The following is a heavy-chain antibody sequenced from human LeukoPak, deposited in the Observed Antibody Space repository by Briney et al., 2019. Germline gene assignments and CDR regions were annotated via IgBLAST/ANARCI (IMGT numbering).Heavy chain of an antibody. Sequence: GESLKISCKGSGYSFTSYWIGWVGQMPGKGLEWMGIIYPGDSDTRYSPSFQGQVTISADKSISTAYLQWSSLKASDTAMYYCARRRGRGYDSSGFEFDYWGQGTLVTVSS. CDR3: ARRRGRGYDSSGFEFDY. CDR2: IYPGDSDT. D-gene: IGHD3-22*01. CDR1: GYSFTSYW. J-gene: IGHJ4*02. V-gene: IGHV5-51*01.